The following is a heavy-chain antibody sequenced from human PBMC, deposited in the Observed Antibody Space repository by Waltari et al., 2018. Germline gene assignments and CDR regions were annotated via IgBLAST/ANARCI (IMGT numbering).Heavy chain of an antibody. Sequence: QVQLVQSGAEVKKPGSSLKVSCKASGDTFTSYSIRSVRQAPGQGLEWMGGIIPRFGTANYAQNFQGRVTITADESTSTAYMELTSLRSEDTAVYYCARGDSGYSSAWYEHRGTWFDPWGQGTLVTVSS. CDR1: GDTFTSYS. J-gene: IGHJ5*02. CDR3: ARGDSGYSSAWYEHRGTWFDP. D-gene: IGHD6-19*01. CDR2: IIPRFGTA. V-gene: IGHV1-69*01.